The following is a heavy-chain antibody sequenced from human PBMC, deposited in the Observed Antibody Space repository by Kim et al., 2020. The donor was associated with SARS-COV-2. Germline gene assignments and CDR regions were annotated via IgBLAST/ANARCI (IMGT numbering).Heavy chain of an antibody. V-gene: IGHV4-61*01. J-gene: IGHJ4*02. CDR1: GGSVSSGSYY. Sequence: SETLSLTCTVSGGSVSSGSYYWSWIRQPPGKGLEWIGYIYYSGSTNYNPSLKSRVTISVDTSKNQFSLKLSSVTAADTAVYYCARSLYSGSQSGDWGQGTLVTVSS. CDR2: IYYSGST. D-gene: IGHD1-26*01. CDR3: ARSLYSGSQSGD.